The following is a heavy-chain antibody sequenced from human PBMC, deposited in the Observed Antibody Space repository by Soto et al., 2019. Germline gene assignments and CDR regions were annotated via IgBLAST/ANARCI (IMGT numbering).Heavy chain of an antibody. CDR2: IYYSGST. CDR1: GGSISSYY. J-gene: IGHJ6*02. Sequence: SETLSLTCTVSGGSISSYYWSWIRQPPGKGLEWIGYIYYSGSTNYNPSLKSRVTISVDTSKNQFSLKLSSVTAADTAVYYCASNYDFWSGYYTGGYYYGMDVWGHGTTVTVSS. D-gene: IGHD3-3*01. V-gene: IGHV4-59*01. CDR3: ASNYDFWSGYYTGGYYYGMDV.